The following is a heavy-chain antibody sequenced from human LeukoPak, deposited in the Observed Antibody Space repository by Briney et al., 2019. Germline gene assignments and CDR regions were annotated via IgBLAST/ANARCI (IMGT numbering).Heavy chain of an antibody. CDR1: GGSISSSTYY. CDR3: ARHRRCCSSSLGAFDT. V-gene: IGHV4-39*01. Sequence: SETLSLTCTVSGGSISSSTYYWGWIRQPPGKGLERIGSIYYSGNTYYNPSLKSRVTISVDTSKNQFSLKLSSVTAADTAVYYCARHRRCCSSSLGAFDTWGQGTMVTVSS. D-gene: IGHD6-13*01. CDR2: IYYSGNT. J-gene: IGHJ3*02.